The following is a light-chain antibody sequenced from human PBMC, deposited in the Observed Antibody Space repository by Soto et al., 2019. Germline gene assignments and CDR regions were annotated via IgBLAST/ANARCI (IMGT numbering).Light chain of an antibody. J-gene: IGKJ5*01. CDR3: QQGGT. V-gene: IGKV3-11*01. CDR1: QSVNSY. Sequence: EIVLTQSPATLSLAPGERATLSCRASQSVNSYLAWYQQKPGQAPRLLIYDASNRATGIPARFSGSGSGTDFTLTISSLEPKDFAVYYCQQGGTFGQGTRLEIK. CDR2: DAS.